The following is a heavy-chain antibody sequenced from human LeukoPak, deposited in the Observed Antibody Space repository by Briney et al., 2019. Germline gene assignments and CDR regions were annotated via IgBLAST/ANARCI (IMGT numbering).Heavy chain of an antibody. CDR1: GGSFSGYY. V-gene: IGHV4-34*01. J-gene: IGHJ4*02. Sequence: PSETLSLTCAVYGGSFSGYYWSWIRQPPGKGLEWIGEINHSGSTNYNPSLKSRVTISVDTSKNQFSLKLSSVTAADTAVYYCARRLRKGPYYFDYWGQGTLVTVSS. CDR2: INHSGST. D-gene: IGHD4-17*01. CDR3: ARRLRKGPYYFDY.